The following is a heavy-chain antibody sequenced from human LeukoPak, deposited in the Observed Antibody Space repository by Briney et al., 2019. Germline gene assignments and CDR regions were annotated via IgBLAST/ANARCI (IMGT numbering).Heavy chain of an antibody. Sequence: SETLSLTCAVYGGSFSGYYWSWIRQPPGKGLEWIGEINHSGSTNYNPSLKSRVTISVDTSKNQFSLKLSSVTAADTAVYYCARAALHAGATYYYYYMDVWGKGTTVTVSS. CDR2: INHSGST. V-gene: IGHV4-34*01. J-gene: IGHJ6*03. D-gene: IGHD1-26*01. CDR3: ARAALHAGATYYYYYMDV. CDR1: GGSFSGYY.